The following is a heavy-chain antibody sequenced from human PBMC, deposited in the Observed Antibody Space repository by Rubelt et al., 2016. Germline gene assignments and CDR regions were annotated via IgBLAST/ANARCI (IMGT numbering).Heavy chain of an antibody. CDR2: INPRGGRT. Sequence: QVQLLQSGPEVQKPGASVKVSCKASGHTFTNNYMHWVRQAPGHGLEWMGMINPRGGRTPYAQKFQGRVTMTRDTSTTPVYMELSSLRSEDTAVYYCARGLNYGDYSDFWGQGTPVTVSS. D-gene: IGHD4-17*01. J-gene: IGHJ4*02. V-gene: IGHV1-46*01. CDR3: ARGLNYGDYSDF. CDR1: GHTFTNNY.